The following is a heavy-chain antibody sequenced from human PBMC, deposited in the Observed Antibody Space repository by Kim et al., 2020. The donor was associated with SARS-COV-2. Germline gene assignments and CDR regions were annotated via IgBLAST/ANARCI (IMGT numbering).Heavy chain of an antibody. Sequence: NYAQKLQGRVTITADKSTSTAYMELSSLRSEDTAVYYCAREGGWHDAFDIWGQGTMVTVSS. CDR3: AREGGWHDAFDI. D-gene: IGHD6-19*01. V-gene: IGHV1-69*04. J-gene: IGHJ3*02.